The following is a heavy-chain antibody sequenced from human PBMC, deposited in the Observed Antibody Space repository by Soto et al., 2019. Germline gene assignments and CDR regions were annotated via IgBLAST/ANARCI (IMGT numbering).Heavy chain of an antibody. CDR1: GYASADFG. CDR2: VSGNNGAS. J-gene: IGHJ5*01. CDR3: VRDQKYFRVNGNWFDS. V-gene: IGHV1-18*04. Sequence: ASVKVSCKASGYASADFGISWVRQAPGQGLEWMGWVSGNNGASNPAPKVQGRIAMTLDTSTGVSYMALRSLRSDDTAIYYCVRDQKYFRVNGNWFDSWGQGTLVTVSS. D-gene: IGHD2-2*01.